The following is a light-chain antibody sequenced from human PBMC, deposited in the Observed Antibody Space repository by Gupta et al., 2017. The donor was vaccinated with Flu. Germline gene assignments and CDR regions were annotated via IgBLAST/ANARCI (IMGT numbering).Light chain of an antibody. CDR2: LGS. Sequence: DIVMTQSPLSLPVTPGEPASISCRSSHSLQHSNGYNYLDWYLQKPGQSPQLLIYLGSNRASGVPDRFSDSGSGTDFTLKISRVEAEDVGVYYCRQALQTPLTFGGGTKVEIK. CDR1: HSLQHSNGYNY. J-gene: IGKJ4*01. V-gene: IGKV2-28*01. CDR3: RQALQTPLT.